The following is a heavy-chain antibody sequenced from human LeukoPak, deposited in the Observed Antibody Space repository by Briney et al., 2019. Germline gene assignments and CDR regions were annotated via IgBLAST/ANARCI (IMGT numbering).Heavy chain of an antibody. CDR2: ISPYNGDT. CDR3: ARDPSLTSGYSHDAFDF. D-gene: IGHD3-22*01. V-gene: IGHV1-18*01. J-gene: IGHJ3*01. Sequence: ASVKVSCMASGYAFASYGMSWVRQAPGQGLEWIGWISPYNGDTNSAQKFQGRVSMTTDTSTTTAYMEVRGLTSDDTAVYYCARDPSLTSGYSHDAFDFWGQGTMVTVSS. CDR1: GYAFASYG.